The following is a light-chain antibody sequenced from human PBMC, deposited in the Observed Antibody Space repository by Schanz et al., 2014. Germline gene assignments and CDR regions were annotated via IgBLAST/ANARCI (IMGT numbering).Light chain of an antibody. CDR3: CSYAGSYTFEV. V-gene: IGLV2-11*01. CDR1: SSDVGTYDY. J-gene: IGLJ1*01. CDR2: DVN. Sequence: QSALTQPPSASGSPGQSVTISCTGTSSDVGTYDYVSWYQHHPGKAPKLMIFDVNKRPSGVPDRFSGSKSGNTASLTISGLQAEDEADYYCCSYAGSYTFEVFGTGTKLTVL.